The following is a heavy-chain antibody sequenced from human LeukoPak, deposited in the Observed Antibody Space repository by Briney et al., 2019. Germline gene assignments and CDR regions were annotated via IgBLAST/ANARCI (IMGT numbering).Heavy chain of an antibody. CDR1: GGSISSYY. J-gene: IGHJ4*02. V-gene: IGHV4-59*12. CDR3: ARGAGTYDPYYFDY. Sequence: SETLSLTCTVSGGSISSYYWSWIRQPPGKGLEWIGYIYHSGSTYYNPSLKSRVTISVDRSKNQFSLKLSSVTAADTAVYYCARGAGTYDPYYFDYWGQGTLVTVSS. D-gene: IGHD3-10*01. CDR2: IYHSGST.